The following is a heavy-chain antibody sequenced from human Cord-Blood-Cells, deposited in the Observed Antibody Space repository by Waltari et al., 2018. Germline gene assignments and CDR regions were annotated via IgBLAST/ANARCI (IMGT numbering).Heavy chain of an antibody. V-gene: IGHV3-74*01. Sequence: EVQLVESGGGLVQPGGSLRLSCAASGFTFSSYWMHWVRHAPGKGLVWVSRINSDGSSTSYADSVKGRFTISRDNAKNTLYLQMNSLRAEDTAVYYCAREAVTTYYYYGMDVRGQGTTVTVSS. CDR1: GFTFSSYW. CDR2: INSDGSST. J-gene: IGHJ6*02. D-gene: IGHD4-17*01. CDR3: AREAVTTYYYYGMDV.